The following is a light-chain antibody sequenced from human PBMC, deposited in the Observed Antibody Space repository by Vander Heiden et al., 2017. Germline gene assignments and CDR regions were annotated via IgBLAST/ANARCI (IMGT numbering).Light chain of an antibody. CDR1: QSVLYSSNNENY. V-gene: IGKV4-1*01. CDR3: QQYYSTPIS. CDR2: WAS. J-gene: IGKJ5*01. Sequence: DIVITQSTDSLAVRLGERATINCKSSQSVLYSSNNENYLAWYQQKSGQPPKLLIYWASTRESGVPDRFSGSGSGTDSTLTISSLQAEDVAVYYCQQYYSTPISFGQGTRLEIK.